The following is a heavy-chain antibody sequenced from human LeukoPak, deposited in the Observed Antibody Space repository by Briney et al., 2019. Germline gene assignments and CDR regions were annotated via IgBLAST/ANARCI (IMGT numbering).Heavy chain of an antibody. CDR2: ISAYNGNT. CDR1: GYTFTSYG. CDR3: ARDSPPTGTPGNLDY. J-gene: IGHJ4*02. V-gene: IGHV1-18*01. D-gene: IGHD1-1*01. Sequence: ASVKVSCKASGYTFTSYGISWVRQAPGQGLEWMGWISAYNGNTSYAQKLQGRVTMTTDTSTSTAYMELRSLRSDDTAVYYCARDSPPTGTPGNLDYWGQGTLVTVSS.